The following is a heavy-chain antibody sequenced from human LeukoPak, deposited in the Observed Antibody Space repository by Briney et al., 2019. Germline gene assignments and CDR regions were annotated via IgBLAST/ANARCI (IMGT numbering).Heavy chain of an antibody. CDR3: ARDPSPSLWFGELNPFDY. D-gene: IGHD3-10*01. CDR1: GFTFSSYG. CDR2: RWYDGSNK. Sequence: GGTLRLSCAASGFTFSSYGIHWVRKAPAKGLERVAVRWYDGSNKYYADSVKGRFTISRDNSKNTLYLQMNSLRAEDTAVYYCARDPSPSLWFGELNPFDYWGQGTLVTVSS. V-gene: IGHV3-33*01. J-gene: IGHJ4*02.